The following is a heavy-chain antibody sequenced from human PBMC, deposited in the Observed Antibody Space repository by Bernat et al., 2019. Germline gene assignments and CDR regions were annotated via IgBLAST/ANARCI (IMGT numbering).Heavy chain of an antibody. V-gene: IGHV3-33*01. J-gene: IGHJ4*02. CDR2: IWYDGSNK. CDR1: GFTFSSYG. D-gene: IGHD3-9*01. Sequence: QVQLVESGGGVVQPGRSLRLSCAASGFTFSSYGMHWVRQAPGKGLEWVAVIWYDGSNKYYADSVKGRFTISRDNSKNTLYLQMNSLRAEDTAVYYCAIDEARHILTGYPDYWGQGTLVTVSS. CDR3: AIDEARHILTGYPDY.